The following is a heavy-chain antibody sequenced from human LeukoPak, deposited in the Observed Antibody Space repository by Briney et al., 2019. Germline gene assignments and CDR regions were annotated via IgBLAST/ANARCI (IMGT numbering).Heavy chain of an antibody. J-gene: IGHJ4*02. CDR1: GGSISTYY. D-gene: IGHD6-13*01. V-gene: IGHV4-59*12. CDR2: IYYSGST. CDR3: ARDATAGNFDY. Sequence: SKTLSLTCTVSGGSISTYYWSWIRQPPGKGLEWIGHIYYSGSTNYNPSLKSRVTISVDTSKRQFSLRLSSVSAADTAVYYCARDATAGNFDYWGQGTLVTVSS.